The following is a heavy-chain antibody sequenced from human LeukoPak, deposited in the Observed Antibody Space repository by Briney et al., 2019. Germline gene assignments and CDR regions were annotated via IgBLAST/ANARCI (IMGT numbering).Heavy chain of an antibody. Sequence: PSETLSLTCTVSDGSTIISRYYWGWIRQSPGKGLEWLGSVYYSETTHYNPSLKSRVTISVDTSKHQFSLKLSSVTAADTAVYYCARQIDPWAPFDPWGQGTLVTVPS. D-gene: IGHD3-9*01. CDR3: ARQIDPWAPFDP. CDR1: DGSTIISRYY. V-gene: IGHV4-39*01. J-gene: IGHJ5*02. CDR2: VYYSETT.